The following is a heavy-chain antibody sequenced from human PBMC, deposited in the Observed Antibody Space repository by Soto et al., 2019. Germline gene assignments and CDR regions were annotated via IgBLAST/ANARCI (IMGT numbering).Heavy chain of an antibody. D-gene: IGHD3-9*01. CDR2: INAGSGNT. CDR1: GYTFTSYA. CDR3: ARDYDILTGYDYYYYMDV. V-gene: IGHV1-3*01. J-gene: IGHJ6*03. Sequence: ASVKVSCKASGYTFTSYAMHWVRQAPGQRLEWMGWINAGSGNTKYSQKFQGRVTITRDTSASTAYMELSSLRSEDTAVYYCARDYDILTGYDYYYYMDVWGKGTTVTVS.